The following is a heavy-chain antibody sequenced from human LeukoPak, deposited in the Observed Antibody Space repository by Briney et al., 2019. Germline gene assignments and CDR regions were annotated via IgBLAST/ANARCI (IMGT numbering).Heavy chain of an antibody. V-gene: IGHV3-30*18. CDR1: GLTFSNYG. CDR2: IPYDGFNP. J-gene: IGHJ5*01. CDR3: AKEGSSGSYYDS. Sequence: SGGSLRLSCAASGLTFSNYGMHWVRQAPGKGLEWVAVIPYDGFNPYYADSVKGRFTISRDNSKNTLWLQMNSLRAEDTAVYYCAKEGSSGSYYDSWGQGTLVTVSS. D-gene: IGHD3-10*01.